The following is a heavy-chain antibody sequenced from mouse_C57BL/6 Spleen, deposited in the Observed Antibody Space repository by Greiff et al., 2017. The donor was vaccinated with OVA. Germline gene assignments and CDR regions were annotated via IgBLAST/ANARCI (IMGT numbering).Heavy chain of an antibody. CDR2: ISPGDGDT. CDR3: ATYYGSSHWYFDV. Sequence: VQLQQSGPELVKPGASVKISCKASGYAFSSSWMNWVKQRPGTGLGWIGRISPGDGDTNYNGKFKGKATLTADKSSSTAYMQLSSLTSEDSAVYFCATYYGSSHWYFDVWGTGTTVTVSS. V-gene: IGHV1-82*01. J-gene: IGHJ1*03. CDR1: GYAFSSSW. D-gene: IGHD1-1*01.